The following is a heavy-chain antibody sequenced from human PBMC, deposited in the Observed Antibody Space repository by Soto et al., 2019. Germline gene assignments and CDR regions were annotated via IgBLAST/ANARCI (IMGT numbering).Heavy chain of an antibody. Sequence: GGSLRLSCAAPGFTFSSYAMHWVRQAPGKGLEWVAVISYDGSNKYYADSVKGRFTISRDNSKNTLYLQMNSLRAEDTAVYYCARVPGSSSKVEYYYGMDVWGQGTTVTAP. CDR1: GFTFSSYA. CDR3: ARVPGSSSKVEYYYGMDV. CDR2: ISYDGSNK. V-gene: IGHV3-30-3*01. D-gene: IGHD6-6*01. J-gene: IGHJ6*02.